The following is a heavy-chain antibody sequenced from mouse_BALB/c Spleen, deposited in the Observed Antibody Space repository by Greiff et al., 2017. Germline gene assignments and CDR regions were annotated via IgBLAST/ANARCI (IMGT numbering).Heavy chain of an antibody. CDR3: ASYYGSGAWFAY. CDR2: IHYSGST. CDR1: GYSFTSGYS. D-gene: IGHD1-1*01. J-gene: IGHJ3*01. V-gene: IGHV3-1*02. Sequence: EVQLQESGPDLVKPSQSLSLSCTVTGYSFTSGYSWHWIRPFPGNILEWMGYIHYSGSTNYNPSLKSRTTITRDTSKNQFFLLLNSVTTEDTAACYCASYYGSGAWFAYWGQGTLVTVSA.